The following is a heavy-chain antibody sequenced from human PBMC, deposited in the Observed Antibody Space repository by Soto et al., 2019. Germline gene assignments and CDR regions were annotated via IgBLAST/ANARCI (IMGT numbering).Heavy chain of an antibody. V-gene: IGHV3-21*01. Sequence: GGSLRLSCAASGFTFSSHSMNWVRQAPGKGLEWVSSITSSSSYINYADSVKGRFTISRDNAKTSLYLQMNSLRAEDTAVYYCAREPGVSSGWYVDYWGQGTLVTVSS. J-gene: IGHJ4*02. D-gene: IGHD6-19*01. CDR1: GFTFSSHS. CDR2: ITSSSSYI. CDR3: AREPGVSSGWYVDY.